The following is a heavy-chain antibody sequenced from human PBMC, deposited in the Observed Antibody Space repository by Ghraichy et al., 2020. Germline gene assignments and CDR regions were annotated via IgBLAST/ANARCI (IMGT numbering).Heavy chain of an antibody. J-gene: IGHJ4*02. Sequence: SVKVSCKASGGTFNIYSIAWLRQAPGQGPEWVGGIVPLFRSANYAQKFQGRVTITADESTSTVYMELSSLRSDDTALYYCARVTSSHNTRNNFFAYWGQGTLVTVSS. CDR2: IVPLFRSA. D-gene: IGHD6-13*01. CDR1: GGTFNIYS. CDR3: ARVTSSHNTRNNFFAY. V-gene: IGHV1-69*13.